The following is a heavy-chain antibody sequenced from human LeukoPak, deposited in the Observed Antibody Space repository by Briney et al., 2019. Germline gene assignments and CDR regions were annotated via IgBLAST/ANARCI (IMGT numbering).Heavy chain of an antibody. J-gene: IGHJ5*02. D-gene: IGHD3-22*01. CDR1: GGSISSGDYY. CDR3: ARPYYYDSRIDP. Sequence: ASETLSLTCTVAGGSISSGDYYWSWIRQPPGKGLEWIAYMYYSGSTYYNPSLKSRVTMSADTSKNQLSLKLSSVTAADTAVYYCARPYYYDSRIDPWGQGILVTVSS. V-gene: IGHV4-30-4*01. CDR2: MYYSGST.